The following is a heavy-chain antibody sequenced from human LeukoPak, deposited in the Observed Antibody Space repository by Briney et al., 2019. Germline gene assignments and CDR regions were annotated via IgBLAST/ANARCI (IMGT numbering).Heavy chain of an antibody. D-gene: IGHD6-19*01. CDR2: VSAYNGVT. V-gene: IGHV1-18*01. J-gene: IGHJ4*02. CDR1: GYTFINYH. Sequence: GASVKVSFKASGYTFINYHISWVRQAPGRGLEWMGRVSAYNGVTKYAENLQGRVTMTTDTSTSTVYMELRSLRTDDTAIYYCARPGGSGWYEAHFDYWGQGTLVTVSS. CDR3: ARPGGSGWYEAHFDY.